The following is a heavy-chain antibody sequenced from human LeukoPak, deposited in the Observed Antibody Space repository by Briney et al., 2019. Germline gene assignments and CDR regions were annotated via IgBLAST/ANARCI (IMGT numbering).Heavy chain of an antibody. J-gene: IGHJ4*02. CDR3: ARGSSSWYVGPPLDC. Sequence: GASVKVSCKASGYTFTSYYMHWVRQAPGQGLEWMGIINPSGGSTSYAQKFQGRVTMTRDTSTSTVYMELSSLRSEDTAVYYCARGSSSWYVGPPLDCWGQGTLVTVSS. D-gene: IGHD6-13*01. V-gene: IGHV1-46*01. CDR1: GYTFTSYY. CDR2: INPSGGST.